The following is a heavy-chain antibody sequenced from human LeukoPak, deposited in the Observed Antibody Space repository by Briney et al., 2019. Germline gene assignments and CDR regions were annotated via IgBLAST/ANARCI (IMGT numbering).Heavy chain of an antibody. V-gene: IGHV3-23*01. CDR3: TKDWSASY. CDR1: GFTFNEFA. J-gene: IGHJ4*02. CDR2: ITESGGAT. Sequence: PGGSLRLSCAASGFTFNEFAMTWVRQAPGKGLQWVSAITESGGATYYADSVKGRFTVSRDNSKNMLYLQMNSLRAEDTAVYYCTKDWSASYWGQGTLVTVSS.